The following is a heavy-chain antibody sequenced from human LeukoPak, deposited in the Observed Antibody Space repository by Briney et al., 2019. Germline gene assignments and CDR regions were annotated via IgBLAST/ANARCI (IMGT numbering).Heavy chain of an antibody. V-gene: IGHV4-38-2*02. CDR2: IYHSGST. Sequence: SETLSLTCTVSGYSISSGYYWGWIRQPPGKGLEWIGSIYHSGSTYYNPSLKSRVTISVDTSKNQFSLKLSSVTAADTAVYYCARGVGDGYCSSTSCPSYYYYYMDVWGKGTTVTVSS. J-gene: IGHJ6*03. D-gene: IGHD2-2*03. CDR1: GYSISSGYY. CDR3: ARGVGDGYCSSTSCPSYYYYYMDV.